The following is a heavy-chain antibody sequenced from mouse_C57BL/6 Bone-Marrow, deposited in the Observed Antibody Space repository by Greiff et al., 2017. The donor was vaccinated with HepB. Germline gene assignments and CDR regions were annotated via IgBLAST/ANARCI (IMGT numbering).Heavy chain of an antibody. Sequence: VQLQQSGPELVKPGASVKISCKASGYTFTDYYMNWVKQSHGKSLEWIGDINPNNGGTSYNQKFKGKATLTVDKSSSTAYMELRSLTSEDSAVYYCARSITTVMDYWGQGTSVTVSS. J-gene: IGHJ4*01. V-gene: IGHV1-26*01. D-gene: IGHD1-1*01. CDR1: GYTFTDYY. CDR2: INPNNGGT. CDR3: ARSITTVMDY.